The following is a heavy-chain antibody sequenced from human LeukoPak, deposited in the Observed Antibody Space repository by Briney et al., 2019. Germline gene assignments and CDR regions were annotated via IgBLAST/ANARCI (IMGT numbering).Heavy chain of an antibody. CDR1: GFTFSSYS. D-gene: IGHD3-10*01. J-gene: IGHJ4*02. CDR2: ISSSSSYI. V-gene: IGHV3-21*01. CDR3: LPLYGSGSYPEY. Sequence: PGGSLRLSCAASGFTFSSYSMNWVRQAPGKGLEWVSSISSSSSYIYYADSVKGRFTISRDNAKNSLYLQMNSLRAEDTAVYYCLPLYGSGSYPEYWGQGTLVTVSS.